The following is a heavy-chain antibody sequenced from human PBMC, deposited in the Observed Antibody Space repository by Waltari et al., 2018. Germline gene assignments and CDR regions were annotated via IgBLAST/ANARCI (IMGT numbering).Heavy chain of an antibody. CDR1: GFTFSNYA. Sequence: EVQLLESGGGLVQPGGSLRLSCAASGFTFSNYAMSWVRQAPGKGLGWVSAISGSGDNTFYVDSVKGRFTISRDNSKNTLYLQMNSLRAEDTAVYYCAKHLTLVRGIGPYFDYWGQGTLVTVSS. D-gene: IGHD3-10*01. J-gene: IGHJ4*02. CDR3: AKHLTLVRGIGPYFDY. V-gene: IGHV3-23*01. CDR2: ISGSGDNT.